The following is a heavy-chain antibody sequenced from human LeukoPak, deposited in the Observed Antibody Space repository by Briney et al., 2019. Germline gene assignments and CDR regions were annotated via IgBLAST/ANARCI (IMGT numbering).Heavy chain of an antibody. CDR3: AKASVYVYYGMDV. J-gene: IGHJ6*02. Sequence: GRSLRLSCAASGFTFSNFGMHWVRQAPGQGLEWVAVISYDGSNKYYADSVKGRFTISRDNSKNTLYLQMNSLRAEDTAVYYCAKASVYVYYGMDVWGQGTTVTVSS. D-gene: IGHD3-16*02. V-gene: IGHV3-30*18. CDR2: ISYDGSNK. CDR1: GFTFSNFG.